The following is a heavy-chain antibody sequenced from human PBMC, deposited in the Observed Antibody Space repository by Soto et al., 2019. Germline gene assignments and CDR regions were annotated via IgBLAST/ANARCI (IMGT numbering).Heavy chain of an antibody. J-gene: IGHJ4*02. CDR3: ARDGYCSGGSCYSVPVFDY. D-gene: IGHD2-15*01. CDR2: IWYDGSNK. CDR1: GFTFSSYS. Sequence: GGSLRLSCAASGFTFSSYSMNWVRQAPGKGLEWVAVIWYDGSNKYYADSVKGRFTISRDNSKNTLYLQMNSLRAEDTAAYYCARDGYCSGGSCYSVPVFDYWGQGTLVTVSS. V-gene: IGHV3-33*08.